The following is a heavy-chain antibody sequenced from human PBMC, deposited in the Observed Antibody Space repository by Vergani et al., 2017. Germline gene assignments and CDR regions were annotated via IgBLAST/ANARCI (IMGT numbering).Heavy chain of an antibody. CDR2: ISGSGGST. V-gene: IGHV3-23*04. CDR1: GFTFSSYG. Sequence: EVQLVESGGGLVQPGGSLRLSCAASGFTFSSYGMHWVRQAPGKGLEWVSAISGSGGSTYYADSVKGRFTISRDNSKNTLYLQMNSLRAEDTAVYYCAKQPGTVVVVPTAPDYWGQGTLVTVSS. D-gene: IGHD2-2*01. J-gene: IGHJ4*02. CDR3: AKQPGTVVVVPTAPDY.